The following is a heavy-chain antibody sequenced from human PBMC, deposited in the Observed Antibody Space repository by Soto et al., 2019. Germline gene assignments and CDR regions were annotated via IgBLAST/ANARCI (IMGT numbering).Heavy chain of an antibody. V-gene: IGHV3-48*01. D-gene: IGHD4-17*01. CDR3: ARYRYGDYVADI. CDR2: ISSSSSTI. Sequence: EVQLVESGGGLVQPGGSLRLSCAASGFTFSSYSMNWVRQAPGKGLEWVSYISSSSSTIYYADSVKGRFTISRDNAKNSLYLQMNSLRAEDTAVYYCARYRYGDYVADIWGQGTMDTVSS. J-gene: IGHJ3*02. CDR1: GFTFSSYS.